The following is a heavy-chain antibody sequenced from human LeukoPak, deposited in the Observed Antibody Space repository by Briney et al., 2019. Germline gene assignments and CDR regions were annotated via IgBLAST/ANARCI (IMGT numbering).Heavy chain of an antibody. J-gene: IGHJ6*03. CDR2: ISGRGDLE. CDR3: AREGDFWSGYPIDHYYYMDV. Sequence: GGSLRLSCSASGFTFSSYAMTWIRQAPGKGLEWVSYISGRGDLEFYPESVNGRFTISRDHSKNTVHLQMDSLRGEDTAIYYCAREGDFWSGYPIDHYYYMDVWGKGTTVTVTS. D-gene: IGHD3-3*01. CDR1: GFTFSSYA. V-gene: IGHV3-23*01.